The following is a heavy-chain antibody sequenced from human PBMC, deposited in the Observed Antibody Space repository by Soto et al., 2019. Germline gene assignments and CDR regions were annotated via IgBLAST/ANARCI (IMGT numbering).Heavy chain of an antibody. CDR2: ISSSSSTI. Sequence: EVPLVESGGGLVQPGGSLRLSCAASGFTFSSYSMNWVRQAPGKGLEWVSSISSSSSTIYYADSVKGRFTISRDNAKTSLELQMNSLRAEDTAVYYCARVFEQCLVSYYYGMDVWGQGTTVTVSS. CDR3: ARVFEQCLVSYYYGMDV. CDR1: GFTFSSYS. J-gene: IGHJ6*02. D-gene: IGHD6-19*01. V-gene: IGHV3-48*01.